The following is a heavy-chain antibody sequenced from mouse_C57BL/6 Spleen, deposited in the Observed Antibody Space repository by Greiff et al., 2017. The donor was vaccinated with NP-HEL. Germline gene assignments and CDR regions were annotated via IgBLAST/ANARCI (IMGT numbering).Heavy chain of an antibody. V-gene: IGHV1-82*01. CDR2: IYPGDGDT. Sequence: VQLQQSGPELVKPGASVKISCKASGYAFSSSWMNWVKQRPGKGLEWIGRIYPGDGDTNYNGKFKGKATLTADKSSSTAYMQLSSLTSEDSAVYFCARGGYYDYDDGDFDYWGQGTTLTVSS. D-gene: IGHD2-4*01. CDR3: ARGGYYDYDDGDFDY. CDR1: GYAFSSSW. J-gene: IGHJ2*01.